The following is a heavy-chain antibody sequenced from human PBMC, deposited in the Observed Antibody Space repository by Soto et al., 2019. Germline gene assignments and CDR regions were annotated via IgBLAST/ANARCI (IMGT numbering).Heavy chain of an antibody. V-gene: IGHV4-39*01. CDR1: GGPLSSSSYY. Sequence: SATLSLTCTVSGGPLSSSSYYWGWIRQPPWKWLEWIVSIYYSGSTYYNPSLKSLVTISVDTSKNQFSLNLSSVTAADTAVYDCARLEWGYCCYGLEVWGQGTTVPVS. D-gene: IGHD1-1*01. J-gene: IGHJ6*02. CDR3: ARLEWGYCCYGLEV. CDR2: IYYSGST.